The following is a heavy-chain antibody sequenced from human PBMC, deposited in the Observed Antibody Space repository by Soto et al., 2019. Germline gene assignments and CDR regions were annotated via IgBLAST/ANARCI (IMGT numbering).Heavy chain of an antibody. D-gene: IGHD3-10*01. CDR3: ARDYYGSGSYSDYYYGMDV. Sequence: QVQLMQSGAEVKKPGSSVKVSCKASGGTFSSYAISWVRQAPGQGLEWMGGIIPIFGTANYAQKFQGRVTITADESTSTAYMELSSLRSEDTAVYYCARDYYGSGSYSDYYYGMDVWGQGTTVTVSS. V-gene: IGHV1-69*01. CDR1: GGTFSSYA. CDR2: IIPIFGTA. J-gene: IGHJ6*02.